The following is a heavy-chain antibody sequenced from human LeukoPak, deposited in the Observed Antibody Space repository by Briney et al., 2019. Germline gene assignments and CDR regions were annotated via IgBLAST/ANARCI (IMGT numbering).Heavy chain of an antibody. Sequence: SETLSLTCTVSGYSISSGYYWGWIRQPPGKGLEWIGSIYHSGSTYYNPSLKSRVTISVDKSKNQFSLKLSSVTAADTAVYYCARDLLTMVRGVATDAFDIWGQGTMVTVSS. D-gene: IGHD3-10*01. CDR3: ARDLLTMVRGVATDAFDI. CDR1: GYSISSGYY. CDR2: IYHSGST. V-gene: IGHV4-38-2*02. J-gene: IGHJ3*02.